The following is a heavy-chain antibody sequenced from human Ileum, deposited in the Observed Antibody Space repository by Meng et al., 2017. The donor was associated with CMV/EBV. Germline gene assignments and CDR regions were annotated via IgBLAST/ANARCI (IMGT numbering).Heavy chain of an antibody. Sequence: QGQLVQSEGEMKKPGDSVKVSCKTSGYIFTHYGISWVREAPGHALEWVGLISAYNGNTHYAQKFQDRLTMTTDKSTNTAYMELRSLTSDDTAFYYCARWGPIVPLADYWGQGTMVTVSS. CDR2: ISAYNGNT. J-gene: IGHJ4*02. CDR1: GYIFTHYG. CDR3: ARWGPIVPLADY. D-gene: IGHD3-16*01. V-gene: IGHV1-18*01.